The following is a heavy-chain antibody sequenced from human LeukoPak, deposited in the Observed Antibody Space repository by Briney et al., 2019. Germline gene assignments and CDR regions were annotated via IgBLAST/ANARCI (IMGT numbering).Heavy chain of an antibody. Sequence: PGGSLRLSCATSGFIFSSYGMHWVRQAPGKGLEWVSFIRDDGSNKYYADSVKGRFTISRDNSKNTLYLQMNSLRTEDTAVYYCAKIPPAAAAVPFDYWGQGTLVSVSS. CDR1: GFIFSSYG. V-gene: IGHV3-30*02. D-gene: IGHD6-13*01. CDR2: IRDDGSNK. CDR3: AKIPPAAAAVPFDY. J-gene: IGHJ4*02.